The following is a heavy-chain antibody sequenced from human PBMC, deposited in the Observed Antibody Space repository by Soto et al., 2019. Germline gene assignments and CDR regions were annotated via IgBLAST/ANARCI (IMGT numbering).Heavy chain of an antibody. CDR1: GYSFTSYW. V-gene: IGHV5-51*01. CDR2: IYLSDSDT. Sequence: GESLKISCKGSGYSFTSYWIAWVRQMPGKGLEWMGIIYLSDSDTRYSPSFQGRVTISADKSISTTYLQWSSLKASDTAMYYCARYSSGWPYYFDYWGQGTLVTVSS. CDR3: ARYSSGWPYYFDY. J-gene: IGHJ4*02. D-gene: IGHD6-19*01.